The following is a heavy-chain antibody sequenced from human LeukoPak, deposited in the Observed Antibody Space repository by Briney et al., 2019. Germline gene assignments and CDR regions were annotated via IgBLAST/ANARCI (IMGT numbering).Heavy chain of an antibody. CDR2: INPNNGGT. CDR3: ARDLMYYYDSSGSNFDY. CDR1: GYTFTGYY. J-gene: IGHJ4*02. V-gene: IGHV1-2*02. Sequence: ASVKVSCKASGYTFTGYYMHWVRQAPGQGLEWMGWINPNNGGTNYAQKFQGRVTMTRDTSVSTAYMELSRLRSDDTAVYYCARDLMYYYDSSGSNFDYWGQGTLVTVSS. D-gene: IGHD3-22*01.